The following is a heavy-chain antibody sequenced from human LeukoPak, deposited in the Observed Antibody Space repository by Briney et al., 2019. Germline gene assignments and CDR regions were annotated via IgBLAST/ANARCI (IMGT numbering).Heavy chain of an antibody. V-gene: IGHV4-61*02. CDR3: ARSGSKLELLY. CDR1: GGSISSGTYY. D-gene: IGHD1-7*01. Sequence: SETLSLTCTVSGGSISSGTYYWSWIRQPAGEGLEWIGRIYTSGNTNYNPSLKSRVTISLDTSKNQFSLKLSSVTAADTAVYYCARSGSKLELLYWGQGTLVTVSS. CDR2: IYTSGNT. J-gene: IGHJ4*02.